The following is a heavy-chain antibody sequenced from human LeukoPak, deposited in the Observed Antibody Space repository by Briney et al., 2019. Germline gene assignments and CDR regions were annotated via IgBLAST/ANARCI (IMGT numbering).Heavy chain of an antibody. CDR2: IWYDQIKK. V-gene: IGHV3-33*01. J-gene: IGHJ4*02. CDR3: AREGPPVAKYYFDN. Sequence: PGGPLRLSCAASGFTFNSYGMHWVRQAPGKGLEWVAVIWYDQIKKYYADSVKGRFTISRDNSKNTLYLQMNSLRVEDTAVYYCAREGPPVAKYYFDNWGQGTLVTVSS. CDR1: GFTFNSYG. D-gene: IGHD2-15*01.